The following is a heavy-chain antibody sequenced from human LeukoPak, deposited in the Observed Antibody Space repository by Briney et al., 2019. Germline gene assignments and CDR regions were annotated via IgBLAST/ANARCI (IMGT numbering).Heavy chain of an antibody. J-gene: IGHJ4*02. Sequence: GGSLRLSCAASGFTFSTYWMHWVRQAPGKGLVWVSRINSDGSTTTFANSVKGRFTISRDNAKNTLYLQMNSLRAEDTAVYYCARGVIFDCWGQGTLVTVSS. CDR2: INSDGSTT. D-gene: IGHD3-10*01. CDR1: GFTFSTYW. CDR3: ARGVIFDC. V-gene: IGHV3-74*01.